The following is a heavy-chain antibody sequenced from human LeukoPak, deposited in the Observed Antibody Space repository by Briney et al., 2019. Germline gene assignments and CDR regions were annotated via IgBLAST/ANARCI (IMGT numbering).Heavy chain of an antibody. CDR3: SRDRDGSGWYYFDS. J-gene: IGHJ4*02. V-gene: IGHV3-49*03. CDR1: GFTFGDYA. D-gene: IGHD6-19*01. CDR2: IRSKAYGGTT. Sequence: HPGRSLRLSCTASGFTFGDYAMSWFRQAPGKGLEWVGFIRSKAYGGTTDYAASVKGRFTISRDDSNSIAYLQMNSLKTEDTAMYYCSRDRDGSGWYYFDSWGQGTLVTVSS.